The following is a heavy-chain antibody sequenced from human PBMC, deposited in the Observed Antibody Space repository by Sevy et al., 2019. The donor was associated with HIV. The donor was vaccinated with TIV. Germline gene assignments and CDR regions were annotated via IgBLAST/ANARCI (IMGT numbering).Heavy chain of an antibody. CDR3: ARQGSSWTFDP. CDR1: GFDFSSYR. D-gene: IGHD6-13*01. Sequence: GGSLRLSCAASGFDFSSYRMHWVRQAPGKGLEWVSVISYDESTKHYGDSVKGRFTVSRDNSKNTLYLQMNSLTEEDTAVYYCARQGSSWTFDPWGQGTLVTVSS. J-gene: IGHJ5*02. CDR2: ISYDESTK. V-gene: IGHV3-33*05.